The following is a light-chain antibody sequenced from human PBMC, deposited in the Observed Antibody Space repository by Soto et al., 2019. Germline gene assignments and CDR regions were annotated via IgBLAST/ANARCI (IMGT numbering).Light chain of an antibody. Sequence: DIQMTQSPSSLSASVGDRVTITCQASQDISNYLNWYQQKPGKAPKLLIDDASNLETGVPSRFSGSGSGTDFTFTISSLQTEDMATYYCQQYDNLPYTFGQGTKLEIK. CDR1: QDISNY. CDR3: QQYDNLPYT. J-gene: IGKJ2*01. V-gene: IGKV1-33*01. CDR2: DAS.